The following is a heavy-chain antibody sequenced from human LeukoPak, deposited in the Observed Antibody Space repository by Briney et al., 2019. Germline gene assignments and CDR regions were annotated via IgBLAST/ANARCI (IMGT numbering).Heavy chain of an antibody. J-gene: IGHJ4*02. CDR3: ARVRIAAALDY. CDR2: INPSGGST. CDR1: RYTFTSYY. Sequence: ASVKVSCKASRYTFTSYYMHWVRQAPGQGLEWMGIINPSGGSTSYAQKFQGRVTMTRDTSTSTVYMELSSLRSEDTAVYYCARVRIAAALDYWGQGTLVTVSS. V-gene: IGHV1-46*01. D-gene: IGHD6-13*01.